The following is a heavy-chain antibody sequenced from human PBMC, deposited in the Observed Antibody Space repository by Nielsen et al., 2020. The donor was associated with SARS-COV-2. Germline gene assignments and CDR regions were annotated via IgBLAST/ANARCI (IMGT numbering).Heavy chain of an antibody. Sequence: SGTLSLTCAVYGGSFSGYYWSWIRQPPGKGLEWIGEINHSGSTNYNPSLKSRVTISVDTSKNQFSLKLSSVTAADTAVYYCARDVAAAGTGYWGQGTLVTVSS. V-gene: IGHV4-34*01. CDR3: ARDVAAAGTGY. D-gene: IGHD6-13*01. J-gene: IGHJ4*02. CDR2: INHSGST. CDR1: GGSFSGYY.